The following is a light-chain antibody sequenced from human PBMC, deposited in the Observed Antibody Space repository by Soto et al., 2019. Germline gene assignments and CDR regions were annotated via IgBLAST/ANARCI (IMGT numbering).Light chain of an antibody. CDR1: NIGSKG. CDR2: SDT. Sequence: SYELTQPPSVSVAPGKTASISCGGNNIGSKGVHWYQQKPGQAPVLVIYSDTDLPPVIPERVSGSNSANLATLTISRVEAGDEVDYYCQVWDSGSAHVVFGGGTKLTVL. V-gene: IGLV3-21*04. J-gene: IGLJ2*01. CDR3: QVWDSGSAHVV.